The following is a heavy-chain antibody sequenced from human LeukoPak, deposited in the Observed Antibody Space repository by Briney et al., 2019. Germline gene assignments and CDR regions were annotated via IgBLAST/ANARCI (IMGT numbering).Heavy chain of an antibody. V-gene: IGHV3-23*01. CDR1: GFTFSNYA. J-gene: IGHJ4*02. CDR3: AKWGDYDVLTGYYVSDY. Sequence: GGSLRLSCAASGFTFSNYAMSWVRQAPGKGLEGVSAITGSGGNTYYADSVKGRFTISRDNSKNTVFLQVNSLRAEDTAVYYCAKWGDYDVLTGYYVSDYWGQGTLVTVSS. D-gene: IGHD3-9*01. CDR2: ITGSGGNT.